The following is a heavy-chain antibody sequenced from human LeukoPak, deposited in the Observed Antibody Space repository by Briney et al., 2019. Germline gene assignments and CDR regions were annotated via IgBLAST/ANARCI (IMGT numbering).Heavy chain of an antibody. CDR2: VSGSVVST. D-gene: IGHD5-24*01. CDR3: AQPARDGYNYFDY. CDR1: GFTFKNYG. V-gene: IGHV3-23*01. Sequence: GGSLRLSCAASGFTFKNYGMSWVRQAPGKGLEWVSLVSGSVVSTYYADSVKGRFTISRDISKNTVYLQMNSLRAEDTAVYYCAQPARDGYNYFDYWGQGTLVTVSS. J-gene: IGHJ4*02.